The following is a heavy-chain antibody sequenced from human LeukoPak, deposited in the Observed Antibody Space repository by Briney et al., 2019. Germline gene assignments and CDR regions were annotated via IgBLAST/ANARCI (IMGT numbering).Heavy chain of an antibody. V-gene: IGHV3-11*01. J-gene: IGHJ6*02. D-gene: IGHD6-13*01. CDR3: ARPTPGYSSSWSRGYGMDV. CDR1: GFTFSDYY. Sequence: PGGSLRLSCAASGFTFSDYYMSWIRQAPGKGLEWVSYISSSGSTIYYADSVKGRFTISRDNAKNSLYLQMNSLRAEDTAVYYCARPTPGYSSSWSRGYGMDVWGQGTTVTVSS. CDR2: ISSSGSTI.